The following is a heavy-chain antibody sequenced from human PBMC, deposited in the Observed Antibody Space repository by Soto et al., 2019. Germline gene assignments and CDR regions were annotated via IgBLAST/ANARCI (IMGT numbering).Heavy chain of an antibody. V-gene: IGHV4-59*01. CDR3: ARDQGGPFDS. Sequence: SETLSLTCTVSGVSISTYYWSWVRQPPGKGLEWIGYIYYSGSNNSNPSLKSRVTLSVDTSKNQFSLKLSSVTAADTAVYYCARDQGGPFDSWGQAPMVTVSS. CDR1: GVSISTYY. D-gene: IGHD2-15*01. J-gene: IGHJ4*02. CDR2: IYYSGSN.